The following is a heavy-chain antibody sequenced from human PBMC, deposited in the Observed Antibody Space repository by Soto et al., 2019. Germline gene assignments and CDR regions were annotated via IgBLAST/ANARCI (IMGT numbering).Heavy chain of an antibody. V-gene: IGHV4-59*01. CDR1: GGSISSYY. CDR3: ARATGGTYGYFDL. Sequence: QVQLQESGPGLVKPSETLSLTCTVSGGSISSYYWSWIRQPPGKGLEWIGYIYYSGSTNYNPSLKSRVTIAVVTSTTQFSRKLSSVTAADTAVYYCARATGGTYGYFDLWGRGTLVTVSS. CDR2: IYYSGST. J-gene: IGHJ2*01. D-gene: IGHD3-16*01.